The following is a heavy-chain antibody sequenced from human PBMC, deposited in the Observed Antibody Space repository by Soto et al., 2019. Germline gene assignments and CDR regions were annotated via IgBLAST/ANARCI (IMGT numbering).Heavy chain of an antibody. Sequence: SLKISCAASGFTFDDYAMHWVRQAPGKGLEWVSGISWNSGSIGYADSVKGRFTISRDNAKNSLYLQMNSLRAEDTALYYCAKVGSTVRGVIISYFDYWGQGTLVTVSS. V-gene: IGHV3-9*01. CDR1: GFTFDDYA. D-gene: IGHD3-10*01. CDR3: AKVGSTVRGVIISYFDY. CDR2: ISWNSGSI. J-gene: IGHJ4*02.